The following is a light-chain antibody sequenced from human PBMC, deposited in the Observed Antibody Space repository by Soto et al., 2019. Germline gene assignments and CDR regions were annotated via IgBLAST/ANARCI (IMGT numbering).Light chain of an antibody. CDR2: DVS. V-gene: IGLV2-14*01. CDR1: SSDVGGYNY. J-gene: IGLJ2*01. CDR3: SSYTSSSTVV. Sequence: QSALTQPASVSGSPGQSITNSCTGTSSDVGGYNYVSWYQQHPGKAPKLMIYDVSNRPSGVSNRFSGSKSGNTASLTISGLQAEDEADYYCSSYTSSSTVVFGGGTKLNVL.